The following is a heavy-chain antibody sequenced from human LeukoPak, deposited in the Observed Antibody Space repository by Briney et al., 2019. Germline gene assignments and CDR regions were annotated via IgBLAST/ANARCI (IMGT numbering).Heavy chain of an antibody. CDR2: ITPIFGTA. Sequence: ASVKVSCKASGGTFSSYAISWVRQAPGQGLEWMGGITPIFGTANYAQKFQGRVTITTDGSTSTAYMELSSLRSEDTAVYYCAGGDRGALYDYVWGSYRKMGYFDYWGQGTLVTVSS. CDR1: GGTFSSYA. J-gene: IGHJ4*02. V-gene: IGHV1-69*05. CDR3: AGGDRGALYDYVWGSYRKMGYFDY. D-gene: IGHD3-16*02.